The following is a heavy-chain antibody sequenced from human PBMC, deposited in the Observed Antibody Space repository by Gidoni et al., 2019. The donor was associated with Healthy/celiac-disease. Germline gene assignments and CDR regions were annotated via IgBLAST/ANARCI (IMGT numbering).Heavy chain of an antibody. CDR2: IIPILGIA. CDR3: ARVVGYCSSTSCLGVNAFDI. D-gene: IGHD2-2*01. J-gene: IGHJ3*02. V-gene: IGHV1-69*04. Sequence: QVQLVQSGAEVKKPGSSVKVSCKASGGTFSSYAISWVRQAPGQGLEWMGRIIPILGIANYAQKFQGRVTITADKSTSTAYMELSSLRSEDTAVYYCARVVGYCSSTSCLGVNAFDIWGQGTMVTVSS. CDR1: GGTFSSYA.